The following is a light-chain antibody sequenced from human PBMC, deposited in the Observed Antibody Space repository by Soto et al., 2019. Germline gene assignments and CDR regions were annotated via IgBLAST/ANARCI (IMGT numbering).Light chain of an antibody. CDR1: QSLLHSDGNTY. CDR3: MQGLQTPLT. J-gene: IGKJ4*01. V-gene: IGKV2-28*01. CDR2: LVS. Sequence: DIVMTQSPVSLPVTPGEPASISCRSSQSLLHSDGNTYLDWYLKKPGQPPQLLIYLVSNRASGVPDRFSGSGSGTDFTLKISRVEAEDVGVYYCMQGLQTPLTFDGGTRVDIK.